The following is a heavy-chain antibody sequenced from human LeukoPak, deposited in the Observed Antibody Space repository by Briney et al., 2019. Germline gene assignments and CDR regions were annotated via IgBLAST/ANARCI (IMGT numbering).Heavy chain of an antibody. CDR3: ARSGGNYYSI. CDR2: IYPGDSDT. CDR1: GYRFTSYW. D-gene: IGHD1-26*01. Sequence: GESLKISCKGSGYRFTSYWIGWVRQMPGKGLEWMGIIYPGDSDTIYSPSFQGQVTISADKSTSTAHLQWSSLKASDTAMYCCARSGGNYYSIWGQGTMVTVST. V-gene: IGHV5-51*01. J-gene: IGHJ3*02.